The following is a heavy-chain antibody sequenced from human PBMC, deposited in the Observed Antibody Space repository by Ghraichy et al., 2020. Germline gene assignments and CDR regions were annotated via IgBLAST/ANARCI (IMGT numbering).Heavy chain of an antibody. CDR1: GGSVSSGSYY. Sequence: SETLSLTCTVSGGSVSSGSYYWSWIRQPPGKGLEWIGYIYYSGSTNYNPSLKSRVTISVDTSKNQFSLKLSSVTAADTAVYYCARDHGTGESDYWGQGTLVTVSS. CDR3: ARDHGTGESDY. CDR2: IYYSGST. J-gene: IGHJ4*02. D-gene: IGHD3-10*01. V-gene: IGHV4-61*01.